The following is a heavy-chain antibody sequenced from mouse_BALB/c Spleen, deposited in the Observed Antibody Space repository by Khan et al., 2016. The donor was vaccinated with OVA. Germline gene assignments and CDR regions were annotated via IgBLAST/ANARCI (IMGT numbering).Heavy chain of an antibody. CDR1: GYSITSDYA. CDR2: ITYSGST. J-gene: IGHJ1*01. V-gene: IGHV3-2*02. CDR3: ARRSV. Sequence: QLEESGPGLVKPSQSLSLTCTVTGYSITSDYAWNWIRQFPGNKLESMGYITYSGSTSYNPSLKSRISITRDTSKNQFFLQLNSVTTEDTATYFCARRSVWGAGTTVTVSS.